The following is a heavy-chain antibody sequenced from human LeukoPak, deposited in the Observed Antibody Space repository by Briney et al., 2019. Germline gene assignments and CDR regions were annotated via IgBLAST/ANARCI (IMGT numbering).Heavy chain of an antibody. J-gene: IGHJ3*02. CDR1: GGSFSGYY. Sequence: NSSETLSLTCTVYGGSFSGYYWSWIRQPPGKGLEWIGEINHSGSTNYNPSLKSRVTISVDTSKNQFSLKLSSVTAADTAVYYCARDEDGDYAFDIWGQGTMVTVSS. V-gene: IGHV4-34*01. CDR3: ARDEDGDYAFDI. CDR2: INHSGST. D-gene: IGHD4-17*01.